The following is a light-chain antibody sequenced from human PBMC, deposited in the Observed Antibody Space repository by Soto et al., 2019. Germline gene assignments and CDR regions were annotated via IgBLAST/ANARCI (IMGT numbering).Light chain of an antibody. V-gene: IGLV1-51*02. Sequence: QSVLTQPPSVSAAPGQKVTISCFESGSIVGNNFVSWYQQFPGTAPKLLIYENNKRPSGIPDRFSGSRSGRAATLGITGLQTGDEAVYYCGTWDSGLHTGVFGGGTKLTVL. CDR3: GTWDSGLHTGV. J-gene: IGLJ3*02. CDR1: GSIVGNNF. CDR2: ENN.